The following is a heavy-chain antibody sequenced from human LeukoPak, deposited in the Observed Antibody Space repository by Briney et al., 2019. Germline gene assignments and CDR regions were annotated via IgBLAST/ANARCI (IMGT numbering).Heavy chain of an antibody. CDR1: GYTFTGYY. CDR3: ARGGPGGSGSYYNIDY. Sequence: GASVKVSCKASGYTFTGYYMHWVRQAPGQGLEWMGRINPNSGGTNYAQKFQGRVTMTRDTSISTAYMELSRLRSDDTAVYYCARGGPGGSGSYYNIDYCGQGTLVTVSS. CDR2: INPNSGGT. V-gene: IGHV1-2*06. D-gene: IGHD3-10*01. J-gene: IGHJ4*02.